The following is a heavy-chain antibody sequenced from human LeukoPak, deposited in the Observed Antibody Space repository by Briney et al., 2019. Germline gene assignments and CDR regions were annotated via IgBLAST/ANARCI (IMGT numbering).Heavy chain of an antibody. CDR3: ARDFLARAFDI. CDR1: GGSFSGYY. J-gene: IGHJ3*02. CDR2: INHSGST. Sequence: SETLSFTCGVYGGSFSGYYWSWIRQSPGKGLEWIGEINHSGSTNYNPSLKSRVTISVDTSKNQFSLKLSSVTAADAAVYYCARDFLARAFDIWGQGTMVTVSS. V-gene: IGHV4-34*01. D-gene: IGHD2/OR15-2a*01.